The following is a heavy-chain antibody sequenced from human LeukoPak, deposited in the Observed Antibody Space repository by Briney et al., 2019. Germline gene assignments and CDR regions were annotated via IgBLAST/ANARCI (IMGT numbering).Heavy chain of an antibody. J-gene: IGHJ4*02. CDR2: IKQDGGQV. Sequence: GGSLRLSCAASGFIFSTYWMTWVRQAPGKGLEWVANIKQDGGQVYYVDSVKGRFTISRDNARKELYLQMNSLRAEDTAVYYCATTVPGYPDDYFDNWGQGTLVTVSS. CDR1: GFIFSTYW. V-gene: IGHV3-7*01. CDR3: ATTVPGYPDDYFDN. D-gene: IGHD6-19*01.